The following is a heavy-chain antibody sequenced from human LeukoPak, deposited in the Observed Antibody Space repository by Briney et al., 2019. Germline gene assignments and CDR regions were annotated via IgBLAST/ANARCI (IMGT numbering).Heavy chain of an antibody. Sequence: GGSLRLSCAASGFTFSGSALHWVRQASGKGLEWVGRIRSKANSYATAYAASVKGRFTISRDDSKNTAYLQMNSLKTGDTAIYYCARGLDYYDSRGTLPGGGYFDSWGHGTLVTASS. CDR3: ARGLDYYDSRGTLPGGGYFDS. V-gene: IGHV3-73*01. CDR2: IRSKANSYAT. CDR1: GFTFSGSA. J-gene: IGHJ4*01. D-gene: IGHD3-22*01.